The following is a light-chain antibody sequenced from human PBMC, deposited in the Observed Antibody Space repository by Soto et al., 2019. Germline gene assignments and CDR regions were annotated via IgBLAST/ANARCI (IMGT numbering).Light chain of an antibody. CDR1: QSVSSY. Sequence: EIVLTQSPATLSLSPGERATLSCRASQSVSSYLAWYKQKPGQDPRLLIYDASNRATGIPARFSGSGSGTDFTLTISSLEPEDFAVYYCQQRSDWPITFGQGTRLDIK. J-gene: IGKJ5*01. V-gene: IGKV3-11*01. CDR3: QQRSDWPIT. CDR2: DAS.